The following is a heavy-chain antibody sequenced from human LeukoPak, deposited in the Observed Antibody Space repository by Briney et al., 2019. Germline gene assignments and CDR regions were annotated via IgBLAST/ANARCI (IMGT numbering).Heavy chain of an antibody. CDR3: AREGRYYDFWSGYYELGRRYYYYYGMDV. CDR1: GYTFTGYY. V-gene: IGHV1-2*02. Sequence: ASVKVSCKASGYTFTGYYMHWVRQAPGQGLEWMGWINPNSGGTNYAQKFQGRVTMTRDTSISTAYMELSRLRSDDTAVYYCAREGRYYDFWSGYYELGRRYYYYYGMDVWGQGTTVTVSS. CDR2: INPNSGGT. D-gene: IGHD3-3*01. J-gene: IGHJ6*02.